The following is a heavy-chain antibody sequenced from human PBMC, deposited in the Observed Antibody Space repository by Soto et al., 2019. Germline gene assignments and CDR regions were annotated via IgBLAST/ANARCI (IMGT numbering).Heavy chain of an antibody. CDR1: GGSLISGGYY. CDR3: ARDSDTAMVGIDY. D-gene: IGHD5-18*01. V-gene: IGHV4-31*03. CDR2: IYYSGST. J-gene: IGHJ4*02. Sequence: SETLSLTCTVSGGSLISGGYYWILIRQHPGKGLEWIGYIYYSGSTYYNPSLKSRVTISVDTSKNQFSLKLSSVTAADTAVYYCARDSDTAMVGIDYWGQGTLVTVSS.